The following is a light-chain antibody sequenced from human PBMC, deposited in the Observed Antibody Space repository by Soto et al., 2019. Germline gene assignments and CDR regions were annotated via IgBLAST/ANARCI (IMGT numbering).Light chain of an antibody. CDR2: DVS. CDR1: SSEVGGYNF. Sequence: QSVLTQPASVSGSPGQSITISCTGTSSEVGGYNFVSWYQQHPVKAPKLMIYDVSNRPSGVSNRFSGSKSGNTASLTISGLQAEDEADYYCSSYTSSILYVFGTGTKVTVL. V-gene: IGLV2-14*01. CDR3: SSYTSSILYV. J-gene: IGLJ1*01.